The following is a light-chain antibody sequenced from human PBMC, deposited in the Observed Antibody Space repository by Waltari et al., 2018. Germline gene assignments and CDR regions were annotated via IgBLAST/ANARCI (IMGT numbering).Light chain of an antibody. Sequence: QSALTQPASVSGSPGQSITISCTGARSDIGDYNYVSWYQQHPGKAPKLLIYVVTNRPSGVSNRFSGSKSGNTASLTISGLQAEDETDYYCSSYASSGTVLFGGGTKLTLL. CDR3: SSYASSGTVL. CDR1: RSDIGDYNY. J-gene: IGLJ2*01. V-gene: IGLV2-14*03. CDR2: VVT.